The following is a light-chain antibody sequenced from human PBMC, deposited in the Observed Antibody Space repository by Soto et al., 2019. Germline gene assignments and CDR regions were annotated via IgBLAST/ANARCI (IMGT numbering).Light chain of an antibody. CDR3: QQYDVDSGT. Sequence: DIQMTQSPSTSSSSVLDIFAITCGASQGISSWLAWYQQKPEKAPKSLIYAASNLQTGVPSRFSGSGSGTEFTLTISSLQPDDFATYYCQQYDVDSGTFGQGTKVDIK. CDR1: QGISSW. V-gene: IGKV1D-16*01. J-gene: IGKJ1*01. CDR2: AAS.